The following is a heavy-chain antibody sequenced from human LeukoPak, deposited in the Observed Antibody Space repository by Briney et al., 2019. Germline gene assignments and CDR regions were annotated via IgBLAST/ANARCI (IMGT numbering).Heavy chain of an antibody. V-gene: IGHV3-73*01. J-gene: IGHJ5*01. CDR1: GFTFSGSA. Sequence: GGSLKLSCAASGFTFSGSAMHWVRQASGKGLEWVGRIRSKANSYATAYAASVKGRFTISRDDSKNTAYLQMNSLKTEDTAVYYCPGEDDYSNWFDPWGKEPWSPSPQ. CDR2: IRSKANSYAT. CDR3: PGEDDYSNWFDP. D-gene: IGHD4-11*01.